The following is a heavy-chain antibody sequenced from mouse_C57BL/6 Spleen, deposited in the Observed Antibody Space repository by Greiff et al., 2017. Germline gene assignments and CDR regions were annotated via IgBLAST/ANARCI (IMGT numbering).Heavy chain of an antibody. D-gene: IGHD2-3*01. CDR1: GYSFTDYN. Sequence: VQLKESGPELVKPGASVKISCKASGYSFTDYNMNWVKQSNGKSLEWIGVINPNYGTTSYNQKFKGKATLTVDQSSSTAYMQLNSLTSEDSAVYYCAREGYDGYHWYFDVWGTGTTVTVSS. CDR3: AREGYDGYHWYFDV. J-gene: IGHJ1*03. CDR2: INPNYGTT. V-gene: IGHV1-39*01.